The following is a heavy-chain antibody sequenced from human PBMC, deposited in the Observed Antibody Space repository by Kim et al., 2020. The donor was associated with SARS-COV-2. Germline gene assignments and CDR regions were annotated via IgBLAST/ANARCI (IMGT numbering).Heavy chain of an antibody. D-gene: IGHD6-6*01. J-gene: IGHJ5*02. CDR3: ARDNEQLDFDP. Sequence: DGSEKYYVDSVKGRFTISRDNAKNSLYLQMNSLRAEDTAVYYCARDNEQLDFDPWGQGTLVTVSS. CDR2: DGSEK. V-gene: IGHV3-7*03.